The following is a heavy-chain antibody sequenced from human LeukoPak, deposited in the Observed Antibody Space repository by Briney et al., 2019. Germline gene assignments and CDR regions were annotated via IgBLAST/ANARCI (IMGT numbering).Heavy chain of an antibody. J-gene: IGHJ4*02. CDR3: ARGDDFVVVLAPLDY. Sequence: GGSLRLSCAASGFTFSTYWMHWVRQAPGKGLVWVSLINTDGSRTSYADSVKGRFTISRDNSKNTLSLQMNSLRVDDTAVYYCARGDDFVVVLAPLDYWGQGTLVTVSS. D-gene: IGHD2-15*01. CDR1: GFTFSTYW. CDR2: INTDGSRT. V-gene: IGHV3-74*01.